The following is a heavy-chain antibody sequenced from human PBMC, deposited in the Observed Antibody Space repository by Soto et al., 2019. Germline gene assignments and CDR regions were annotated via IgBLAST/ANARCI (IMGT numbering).Heavy chain of an antibody. V-gene: IGHV4-59*01. CDR3: ARGDTAMPNPDY. CDR2: IYYSGST. CDR1: GGSISSYY. J-gene: IGHJ4*02. Sequence: SETLSLTCTVSGGSISSYYWSWIRQPPGKGLEWIGYIYYSGSTNYNPSLKSRVTISVDTSKNQFSLKLSSVTAADTAVYYCARGDTAMPNPDYWGQGTLVTVSS. D-gene: IGHD5-18*01.